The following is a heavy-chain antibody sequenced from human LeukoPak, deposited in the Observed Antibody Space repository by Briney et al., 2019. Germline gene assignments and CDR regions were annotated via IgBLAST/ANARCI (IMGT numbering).Heavy chain of an antibody. CDR2: IKQDGSEK. CDR3: ARDPTSVGNYDILTGYDY. V-gene: IGHV3-7*03. CDR1: GLTFSNYW. D-gene: IGHD3-9*01. Sequence: GGSLRLSCGVSGLTFSNYWMTWVRQAPGKGLECVANIKQDGSEKYYVDSVKGRFTISRDNAKNSLYLQMNSLRAEDTAVYYCARDPTSVGNYDILTGYDYWGRGTLVTVSS. J-gene: IGHJ4*02.